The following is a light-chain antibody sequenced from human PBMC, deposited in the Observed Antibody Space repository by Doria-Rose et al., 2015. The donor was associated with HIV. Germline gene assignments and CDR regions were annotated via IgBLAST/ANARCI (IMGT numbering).Light chain of an antibody. J-gene: IGKJ2*01. CDR2: RAS. CDR3: QQYSQWPPYT. Sequence: ATLSVSPGERATLSCRASQGIGSDLALYQQKPGQAPRLLIYRASIRATGIPPRFTGGGSGTEFTLTISSLQSEDFAVYFCQQYSQWPPYTFGQGTKLEVK. CDR1: QGIGSD. V-gene: IGKV3-15*01.